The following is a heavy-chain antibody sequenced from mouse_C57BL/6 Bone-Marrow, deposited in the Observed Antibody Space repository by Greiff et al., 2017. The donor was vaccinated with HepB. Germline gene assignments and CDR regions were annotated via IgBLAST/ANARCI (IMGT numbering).Heavy chain of an antibody. Sequence: EVQGVESGGGLVQPGGSLKLSCAASGFTFSDYYMYWVRQTPEKRLEWVAYISNGGGSTYYPDTVKGRFTISRDNAKNTLYLQMSRLKSEDTAMYYCARVGSSPFAYWGQGTLVTVSA. CDR1: GFTFSDYY. V-gene: IGHV5-12*01. J-gene: IGHJ3*01. CDR2: ISNGGGST. D-gene: IGHD1-1*01. CDR3: ARVGSSPFAY.